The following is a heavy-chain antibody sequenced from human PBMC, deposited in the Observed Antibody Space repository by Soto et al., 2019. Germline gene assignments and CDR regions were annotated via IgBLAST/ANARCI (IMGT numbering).Heavy chain of an antibody. CDR2: ISYDGSNK. V-gene: IGHV3-30-3*01. CDR3: ARVGELHYYYYYGMDV. J-gene: IGHJ6*02. CDR1: GFTFSSYA. Sequence: QVQLVESGGGVVQPGRSPRLSCAASGFTFSSYAMHWVRQAPGKGLEWVAVISYDGSNKYYADSVKGRFTISRDNSKNTLYLQMNSLRAEDTAVYYCARVGELHYYYYYGMDVWGQGTTVTVSS. D-gene: IGHD1-26*01.